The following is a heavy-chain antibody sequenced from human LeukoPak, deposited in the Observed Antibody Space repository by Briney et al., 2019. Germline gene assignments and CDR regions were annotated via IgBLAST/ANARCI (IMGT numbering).Heavy chain of an antibody. CDR2: IYSGGST. J-gene: IGHJ4*02. V-gene: IGHV3-53*01. CDR1: GFTVSSNY. CDR3: VRGGATGGRFEN. D-gene: IGHD1-26*01. Sequence: GGSLRLSCAASGFTVSSNYMSWVRQVPGKGLEWVSVIYSGGSTYYADSVKGRFTISRDNSKNSLYLQMNSLRAEDTAVYYCVRGGATGGRFENWGQGILVTVSS.